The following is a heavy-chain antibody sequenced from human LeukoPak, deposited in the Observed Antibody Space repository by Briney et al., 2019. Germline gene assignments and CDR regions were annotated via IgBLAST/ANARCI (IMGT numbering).Heavy chain of an antibody. CDR1: GGSISSGGYY. CDR2: INHSGST. D-gene: IGHD6-13*01. V-gene: IGHV4-31*03. Sequence: SQTLSLTCTVSGGSISSGGYYWSWIRQHPGTGLEWIGEINHSGSTNYNPSLKSRVTISVDTSKNQFSLKLSSVTAADTAVYYCARQPIAAAGTDYWGQGTLVAVSS. CDR3: ARQPIAAAGTDY. J-gene: IGHJ4*02.